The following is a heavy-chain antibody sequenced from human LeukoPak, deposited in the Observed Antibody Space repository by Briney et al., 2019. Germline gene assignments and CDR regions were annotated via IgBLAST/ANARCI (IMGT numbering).Heavy chain of an antibody. CDR3: ARDSTDYGDYDYYYYYMDV. J-gene: IGHJ6*03. D-gene: IGHD4-17*01. Sequence: GGSLRLSCAASGFTVRSNSMSWVRQAPGKGLEWVSVIYSGGSTYYADSVKGRFTISRDNSKNTLYLQMNSLRAEDTAVYYCARDSTDYGDYDYYYYYMDVWGKGTTVTVSS. V-gene: IGHV3-53*01. CDR2: IYSGGST. CDR1: GFTVRSNS.